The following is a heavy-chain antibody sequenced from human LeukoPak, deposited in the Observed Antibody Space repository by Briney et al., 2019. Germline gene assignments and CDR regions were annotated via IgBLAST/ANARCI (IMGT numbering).Heavy chain of an antibody. J-gene: IGHJ4*02. CDR1: GYTFTGYY. Sequence: ASVKVSCKASGYTFTGYYMHWVRQAPGQGLEWMGWINPNSGGTNYAQKFQGRVTMTRDTSISTAYMELSRLRSDDTAVYYCARSYYDSSGYGRYWGQGTLVTVSS. D-gene: IGHD3-22*01. CDR2: INPNSGGT. CDR3: ARSYYDSSGYGRY. V-gene: IGHV1-2*02.